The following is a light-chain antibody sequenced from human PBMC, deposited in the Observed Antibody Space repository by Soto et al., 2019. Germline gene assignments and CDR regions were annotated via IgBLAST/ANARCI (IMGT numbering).Light chain of an antibody. CDR3: EPWDSTTHPV. V-gene: IGLV4-60*02. CDR1: SGHSSYI. J-gene: IGLJ3*02. Sequence: QSVLTQSSSASASLGSSVKLTCTLSSGHSSYIIAWHQQQPGKAPRYLMKLEGSGSYNKGSGVPDRFSGSSSGADRYLTIPTLQFEDEADYYCEPWDSTTHPVFGGGTKLTVL. CDR2: LEGSGSY.